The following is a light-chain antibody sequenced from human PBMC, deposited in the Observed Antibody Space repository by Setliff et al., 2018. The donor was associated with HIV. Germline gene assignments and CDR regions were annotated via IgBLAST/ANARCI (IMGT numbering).Light chain of an antibody. J-gene: IGLJ3*02. CDR1: SSDVGAYGF. CDR3: SSFTRSRTWL. V-gene: IGLV2-14*01. CDR2: EVN. Sequence: QSVLTQPASVSGSPGQSITISCIGTSSDVGAYGFVSWYQRLPGKPPKLIIFEVNNRPSGISYRFSGSKFGTTASLTISGLQAEDEADYYCSSFTRSRTWLFGGGTKGTVL.